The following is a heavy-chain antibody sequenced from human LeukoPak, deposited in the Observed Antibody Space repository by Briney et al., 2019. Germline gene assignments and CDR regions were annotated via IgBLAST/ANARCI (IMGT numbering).Heavy chain of an antibody. CDR1: GFTFSSYA. Sequence: PGRSLRLSCAASGFTFSSYAMHWVRQAPGKGLEWVAVISYDGSNKYYADSVKGRFTISRDNSKNTLYLQMNSLRAEDTAVYYCAATIRGYSYGFDYWGQEPWSPSPQ. CDR3: AATIRGYSYGFDY. V-gene: IGHV3-30-3*01. J-gene: IGHJ5*01. D-gene: IGHD5-18*01. CDR2: ISYDGSNK.